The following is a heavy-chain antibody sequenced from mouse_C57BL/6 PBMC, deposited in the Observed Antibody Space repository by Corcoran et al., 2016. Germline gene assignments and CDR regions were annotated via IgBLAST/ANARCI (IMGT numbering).Heavy chain of an antibody. Sequence: QIQLVQSGPELKKPGETVKISCKASGYTFTTYGMSWVKQAPGKGLKWMGWINTYSGVPTYADDFKGRFAFSLETSASTAYLQINNLKNEDTATYFCARGEDGYWGHFDYWGQGTTLTVSS. J-gene: IGHJ2*01. V-gene: IGHV9-3*01. CDR1: GYTFTTYG. CDR3: ARGEDGYWGHFDY. D-gene: IGHD2-3*01. CDR2: INTYSGVP.